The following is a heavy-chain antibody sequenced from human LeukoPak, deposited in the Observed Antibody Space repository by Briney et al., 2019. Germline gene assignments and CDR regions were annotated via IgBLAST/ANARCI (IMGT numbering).Heavy chain of an antibody. Sequence: ASVKVPCKASGYTFTGYYMHWVRQAPGQGLEWMGWINPNSGGTNYAQKFQGRVTMTRDTSISTAYMELSRLRSDDTAVYYCARLPTVAGTTYYFDYWGQGTLVTVSS. CDR2: INPNSGGT. CDR1: GYTFTGYY. CDR3: ARLPTVAGTTYYFDY. J-gene: IGHJ4*02. D-gene: IGHD6-19*01. V-gene: IGHV1-2*02.